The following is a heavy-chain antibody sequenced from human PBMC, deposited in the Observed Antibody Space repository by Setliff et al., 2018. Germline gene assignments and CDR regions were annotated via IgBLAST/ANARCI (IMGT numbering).Heavy chain of an antibody. CDR3: AKGRLGGHHGWFDP. J-gene: IGHJ5*02. Sequence: PGGSLRLSCAASGFTFSSYAMSWVRQAPGKGLEWVSVIYSGGSSTYYADSVKGRFTISRDNSKNTLYLQMNSLRAEDTAVYYCAKGRLGGHHGWFDPWGQGALVTVSS. CDR1: GFTFSSYA. D-gene: IGHD3-16*01. CDR2: IYSGGSST. V-gene: IGHV3-23*03.